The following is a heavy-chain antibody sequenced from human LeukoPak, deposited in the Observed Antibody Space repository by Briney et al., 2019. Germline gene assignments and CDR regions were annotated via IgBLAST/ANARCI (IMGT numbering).Heavy chain of an antibody. Sequence: SVTVSCKASGGTFSSYAISWVRQAPGQGLEWMGGIIPIFGAANYAQKFQGRVTITADKSTSTAYMELSSLRSEDTAVYYCARSIVGAPSYYYYYYYMDVWGKGTTVTVSS. CDR2: IIPIFGAA. D-gene: IGHD1-26*01. J-gene: IGHJ6*03. CDR1: GGTFSSYA. V-gene: IGHV1-69*06. CDR3: ARSIVGAPSYYYYYYYMDV.